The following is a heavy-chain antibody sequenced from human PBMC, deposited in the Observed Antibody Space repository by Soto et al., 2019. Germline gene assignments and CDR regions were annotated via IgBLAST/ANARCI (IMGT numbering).Heavy chain of an antibody. CDR3: ATSPADDYGDYFYLDY. CDR1: GGTFSTYA. Sequence: SVQVSCKASGGTFSTYAITWVRQAPGQGLEWMGGIIPIFGTANYAQKFQGRVTITADQSTNTAYMELSSLRSEDTAVYYCATSPADDYGDYFYLDYWGQGTLVAVSS. D-gene: IGHD4-17*01. V-gene: IGHV1-69*13. J-gene: IGHJ4*02. CDR2: IIPIFGTA.